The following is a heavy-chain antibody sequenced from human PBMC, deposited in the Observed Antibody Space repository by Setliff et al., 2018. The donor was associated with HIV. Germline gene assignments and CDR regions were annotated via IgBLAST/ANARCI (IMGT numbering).Heavy chain of an antibody. CDR1: GGSVSTGNYY. Sequence: PSETLSLTCTVSGGSVSTGNYYWNWIRLPPGKGLEWIGYIFYSGSTNYNPSLKSRVTISVDTSKNQFSLRLNSVTAADTAIYYCTRGFSGDYLFTGYMDVWGKGTTVTVSS. CDR2: IFYSGST. CDR3: TRGFSGDYLFTGYMDV. V-gene: IGHV4-61*01. J-gene: IGHJ6*03. D-gene: IGHD3-22*01.